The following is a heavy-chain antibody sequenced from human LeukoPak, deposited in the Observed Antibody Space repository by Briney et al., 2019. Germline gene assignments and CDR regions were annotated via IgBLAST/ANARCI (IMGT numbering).Heavy chain of an antibody. CDR1: GGSICSSSYY. D-gene: IGHD6-19*01. CDR2: IYYSGST. J-gene: IGHJ4*02. Sequence: SETLSLTCTVSGGSICSSSYYWGWVRQPPGKGLEWIGSIYYSGSTYYNPSLKSRVTISVDTSKNQFSLKLSSVTAADTAVYYCARHLTSGWYEFDYWGQGTLVTVSS. V-gene: IGHV4-39*01. CDR3: ARHLTSGWYEFDY.